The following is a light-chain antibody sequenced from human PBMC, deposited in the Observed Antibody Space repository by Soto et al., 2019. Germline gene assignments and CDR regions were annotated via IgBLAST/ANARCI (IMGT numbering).Light chain of an antibody. Sequence: DIQMTQSPSSLSASVGDTVTISCRASSSISSYLNWDQQNPGYAPKLLIYAAPSLQSGVPSRFSGSGSGTDSTLTISSLQPEDFASHHCQQSYSNPRRTFGQGTKVEIK. CDR2: AAP. CDR3: QQSYSNPRRT. CDR1: SSISSY. J-gene: IGKJ1*01. V-gene: IGKV1-39*01.